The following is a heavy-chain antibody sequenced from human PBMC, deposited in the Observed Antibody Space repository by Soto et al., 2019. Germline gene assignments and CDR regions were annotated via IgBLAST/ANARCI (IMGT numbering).Heavy chain of an antibody. CDR1: RFGFTNSA. CDR3: AATKVRGYYYGMDV. Sequence: SVEVCCKACRFGFTNSAVRWVRQSLGQRLEWIGWTVVGSGNTIYAQKFQERVTITRDMSTSTAYMELSSLRSEDTAVYYCAATKVRGYYYGMDVWGQGTTVTVSS. V-gene: IGHV1-58*01. CDR2: TVVGSGNT. J-gene: IGHJ6*02.